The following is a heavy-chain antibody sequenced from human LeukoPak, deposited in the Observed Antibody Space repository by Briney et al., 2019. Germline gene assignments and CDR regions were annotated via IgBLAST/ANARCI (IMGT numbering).Heavy chain of an antibody. CDR2: ISSSSSTI. CDR1: GFTFSSYS. D-gene: IGHD6-19*01. CDR3: ARDESSGWRHQDY. V-gene: IGHV3-48*02. Sequence: PGRSLRLSCAASGFTFSSYSMSWVRQAPGKGLEWVSYISSSSSTIYYADSVKGRFTISRDNAKNSLYLQMNSLRDEDTAVYYCARDESSGWRHQDYWGQGTLVTVSS. J-gene: IGHJ4*02.